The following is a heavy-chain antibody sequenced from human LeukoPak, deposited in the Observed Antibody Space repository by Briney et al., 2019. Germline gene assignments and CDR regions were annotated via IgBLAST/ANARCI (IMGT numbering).Heavy chain of an antibody. D-gene: IGHD1-26*01. V-gene: IGHV3-21*01. Sequence: GRSLRLSCAASGFTFSSYGMHWVRQAPGKGLEWVSSISSSSSYIYYADSVKGRFTISRDNAKNSLYLQMNSLRAEGTAVYYCARDIPSYSGSYWEVLDYWGQGTLATVSS. CDR1: GFTFSSYG. J-gene: IGHJ4*02. CDR2: ISSSSSYI. CDR3: ARDIPSYSGSYWEVLDY.